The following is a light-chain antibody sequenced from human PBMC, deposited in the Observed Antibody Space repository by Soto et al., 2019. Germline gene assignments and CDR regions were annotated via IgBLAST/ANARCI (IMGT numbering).Light chain of an antibody. CDR3: AAWDDSLSGVV. Sequence: QSVLTQPPSASGTPGQRVTISCSGSSSNIGSNYVYWYQQFPGTAPKLLIYRNNQRPSGVPDRFSGSKSGTSASLAISGLRSEDEGDYYCAAWDDSLSGVVFGGGTQLTVL. CDR1: SSNIGSNY. V-gene: IGLV1-47*01. J-gene: IGLJ2*01. CDR2: RNN.